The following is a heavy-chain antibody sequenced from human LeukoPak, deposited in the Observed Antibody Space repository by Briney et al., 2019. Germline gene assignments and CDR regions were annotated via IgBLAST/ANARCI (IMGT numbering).Heavy chain of an antibody. Sequence: PGGSLRLSCAPSGFTSSSCGMHWVRQAPGKGLEWVAVISYDGSNKYYADSVKGRFTISRDNSKNTLYLQMNSLRAEDTAVYYCARENYYGMDVWGQGTTVTVSS. CDR1: GFTSSSCG. CDR2: ISYDGSNK. J-gene: IGHJ6*02. CDR3: ARENYYGMDV. V-gene: IGHV3-30*03.